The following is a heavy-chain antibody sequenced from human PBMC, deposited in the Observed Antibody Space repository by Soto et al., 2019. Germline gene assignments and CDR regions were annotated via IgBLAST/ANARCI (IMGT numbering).Heavy chain of an antibody. CDR3: PRDEEFDNENGFDM. J-gene: IGHJ3*02. V-gene: IGHV3-30*19. CDR1: GFPFSFYG. CDR2: IVSDGSAI. D-gene: IGHD3-9*01. Sequence: GGSLRLSCAVSGFPFSFYGFHWVRQSPGKGLEWLGVIVSDGSAIYHADSLEGRFFISRDNSKDILYLQMNSLRVEDTAVYYCPRDEEFDNENGFDMWGQGTMVTVSS.